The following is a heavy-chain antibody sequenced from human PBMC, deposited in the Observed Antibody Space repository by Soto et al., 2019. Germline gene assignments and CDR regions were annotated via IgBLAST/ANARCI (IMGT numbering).Heavy chain of an antibody. CDR2: ITWHSGTI. CDR1: GFTFDQYN. CDR3: AKEMITFGDFNYYYMDV. J-gene: IGHJ6*03. V-gene: IGHV3-9*01. D-gene: IGHD3-16*01. Sequence: EVQLVESGGGLVQPGRSLRLACAASGFTFDQYNMHWVRQAPGKGLEWVSSITWHSGTIGYADSVKGRFTISRDNAKNSLYLQMNSLRGEDTALYYCAKEMITFGDFNYYYMDVWGNWTTVTVSS.